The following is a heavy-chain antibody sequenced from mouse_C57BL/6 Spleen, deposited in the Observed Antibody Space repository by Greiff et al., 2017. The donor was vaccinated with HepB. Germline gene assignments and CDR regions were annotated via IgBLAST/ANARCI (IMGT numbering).Heavy chain of an antibody. CDR3: ARRINYYGSSYGYFDV. Sequence: DVKLVESGGGLVKPGGSLKLSCAASGFTFSDYGMHWVRQAPEKGLEWVAYISSGSSTIYYADTVKGRFTISRDNAKNTLFLQMTSLRSEDTAMYYCARRINYYGSSYGYFDVWGTGTTVTVSS. V-gene: IGHV5-17*01. CDR1: GFTFSDYG. J-gene: IGHJ1*03. CDR2: ISSGSSTI. D-gene: IGHD1-1*01.